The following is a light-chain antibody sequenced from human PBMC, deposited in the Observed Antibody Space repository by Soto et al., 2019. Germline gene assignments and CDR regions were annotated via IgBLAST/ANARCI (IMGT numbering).Light chain of an antibody. V-gene: IGKV1-33*01. CDR3: QQANSFPYT. J-gene: IGKJ2*01. CDR1: QVITNY. Sequence: DIQLTQSASSLSASVGDRVTITCQASQVITNYLNWYQQKPGKAPKLLIYDISTLEIGVPPRFSGSGSGTDFTLTISSLQPEDFATYYCQQANSFPYTFGQGTKLEIK. CDR2: DIS.